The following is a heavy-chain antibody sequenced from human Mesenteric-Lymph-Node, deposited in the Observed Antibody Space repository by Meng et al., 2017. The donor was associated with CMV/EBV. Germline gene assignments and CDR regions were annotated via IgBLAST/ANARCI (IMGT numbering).Heavy chain of an antibody. CDR2: IRRDGGEK. CDR3: ARLGDNFWSGPDAFDI. D-gene: IGHD3-3*01. V-gene: IGHV3-7*01. CDR1: GFTFSSYS. Sequence: GESLKISCAASGFTFSSYSMNWVRQAPGKGLEWVANIRRDGGEKYYVDSVKGRFTISRDNAENSLFLQMNSLRAEDTAVYYCARLGDNFWSGPDAFDIWGQGTMVTVSS. J-gene: IGHJ3*02.